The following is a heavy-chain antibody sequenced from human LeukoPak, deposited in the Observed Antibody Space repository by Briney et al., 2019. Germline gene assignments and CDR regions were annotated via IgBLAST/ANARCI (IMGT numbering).Heavy chain of an antibody. CDR2: IYYSGST. CDR3: ARDRRLTTVTTRWDWFDP. D-gene: IGHD4-17*01. Sequence: SQTLSLNCTVSGGSISSGGYYWSWIRQHPGKGLEWIGYIYYSGSTYYNPSLKSRVTISVDTSKNQFSLKLSSVTAADTAVYYCARDRRLTTVTTRWDWFDPWGQGTLVTVSS. J-gene: IGHJ5*02. CDR1: GGSISSGGYY. V-gene: IGHV4-31*03.